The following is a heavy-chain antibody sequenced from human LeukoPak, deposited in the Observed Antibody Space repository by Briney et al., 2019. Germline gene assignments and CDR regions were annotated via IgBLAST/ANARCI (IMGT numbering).Heavy chain of an antibody. J-gene: IGHJ4*02. V-gene: IGHV3-30*04. CDR3: ARDPLRDDYVWGNYRNGADY. CDR2: ISYDGSNK. D-gene: IGHD3-16*02. CDR1: GFTFSSYA. Sequence: HPGRSLRLSCAASGFTFSSYAMHWVRQAPGKGLEWVAVISYDGSNKYYADSVKGRFTISRDNSQNTLYLQMNSLRAEDTAVYYCARDPLRDDYVWGNYRNGADYWGQGTLVTVSS.